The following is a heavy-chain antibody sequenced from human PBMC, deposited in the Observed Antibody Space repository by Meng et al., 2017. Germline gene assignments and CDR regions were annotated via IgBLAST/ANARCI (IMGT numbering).Heavy chain of an antibody. J-gene: IGHJ6*02. Sequence: GGSLRLSCAASGFTFSSYGMSWVRQAPGKGLEGVAKIKQDGSEKNYVDSVKGRFTIPRVNAKISLYLQMNSLRAEDTAVYYCARDRSRYLSGMDVWGQGTTVTVSS. CDR2: IKQDGSEK. D-gene: IGHD1-14*01. CDR3: ARDRSRYLSGMDV. CDR1: GFTFSSYG. V-gene: IGHV3-7*01.